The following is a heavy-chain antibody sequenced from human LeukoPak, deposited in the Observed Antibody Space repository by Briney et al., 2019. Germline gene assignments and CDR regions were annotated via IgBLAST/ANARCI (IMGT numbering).Heavy chain of an antibody. V-gene: IGHV3-74*01. D-gene: IGHD3-10*01. CDR3: ARGGYYYGSGSYDYYYYGMDV. CDR2: INSDGSST. J-gene: IGHJ6*02. CDR1: GFTFSSYW. Sequence: GGSLRLSCAASGFTFSSYWMHWVRQAPGKGLVWVSRINSDGSSTSYADSVKGRFTISRDNAKNTLYLQMNSLRAEDTAVYYCARGGYYYGSGSYDYYYYGMDVWGQGTTVTVSS.